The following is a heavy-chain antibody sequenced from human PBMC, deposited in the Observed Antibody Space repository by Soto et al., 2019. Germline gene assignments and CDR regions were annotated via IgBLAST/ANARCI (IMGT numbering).Heavy chain of an antibody. D-gene: IGHD6-13*01. J-gene: IGHJ4*02. CDR3: AREAAAGTETDY. CDR1: GFTFSSYW. Sequence: EVQLVESGGDLLQPGGSLRLSCAASGFTFSSYWMHWVRQAPGKGLVWVSRINNDGSTTSYADSVKGRFTISRDNAKNTLYLQMNSLRGEDTAVYYCAREAAAGTETDYWCQGTLVTVSS. CDR2: INNDGSTT. V-gene: IGHV3-74*01.